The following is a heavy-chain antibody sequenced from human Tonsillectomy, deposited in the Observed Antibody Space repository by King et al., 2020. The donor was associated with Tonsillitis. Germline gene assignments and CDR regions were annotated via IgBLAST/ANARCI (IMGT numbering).Heavy chain of an antibody. CDR1: GFTFSTYS. CDR3: AREGVTNWYFDL. D-gene: IGHD2-21*02. CDR2: ITSGNNYL. V-gene: IGHV3-21*01. J-gene: IGHJ2*01. Sequence: VQLVESGGGLVKPGGSLRLSCAASGFTFSTYSMNWVRQAPGKGLEWVSSITSGNNYLCYADSVKGRFTISRDNAKNALYLQMNSLRAEDTAVYYCAREGVTNWYFDLWGRGTLVTVSS.